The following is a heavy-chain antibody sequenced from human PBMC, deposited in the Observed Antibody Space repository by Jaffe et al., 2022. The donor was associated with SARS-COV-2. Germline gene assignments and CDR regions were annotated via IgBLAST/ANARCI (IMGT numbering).Heavy chain of an antibody. V-gene: IGHV4-61*02. Sequence: QVQLQESGPGLVKPSQTLSLTCTVSGGSISSGSYYWSWIRQPAGKGLEWIGRIYTSGSTNYNPSLKSRVTISVDTSKNQFSLKLSSVTAADTAVYYCASEAFSVGAAPLDYWGQGTLVTVSS. J-gene: IGHJ4*02. CDR1: GGSISSGSYY. D-gene: IGHD1-26*01. CDR3: ASEAFSVGAAPLDY. CDR2: IYTSGST.